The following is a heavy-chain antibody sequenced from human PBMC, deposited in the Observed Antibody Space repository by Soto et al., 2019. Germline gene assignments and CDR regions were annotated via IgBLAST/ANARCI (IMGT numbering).Heavy chain of an antibody. V-gene: IGHV1-46*01. Sequence: QVQLVQSGAEVKKPGASVKVSCKASGYTFTNYYIHRVRQAPGQGLEWMGIINPTSGSTNYAQKFQGRVTLTYDTSTTTVYMELSGLRSEDTAVSYCARDLAAGDHWGQGTLVTVSS. CDR1: GYTFTNYY. J-gene: IGHJ4*02. CDR2: INPTSGST. CDR3: ARDLAAGDH. D-gene: IGHD6-13*01.